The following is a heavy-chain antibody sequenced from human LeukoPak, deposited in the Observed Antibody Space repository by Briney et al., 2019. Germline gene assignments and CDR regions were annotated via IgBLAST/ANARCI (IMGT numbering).Heavy chain of an antibody. CDR3: ARESFIYGDYSSY. CDR2: IRSINGDT. D-gene: IGHD4-17*01. CDR1: GYNFRNYG. V-gene: IGHV1-18*01. J-gene: IGHJ4*02. Sequence: ASVKVSCKASGYNFRNYGFNWVRQAPGQGLEWMGWIRSINGDTYYPEKLQGRVTLTTDTSTSTAYMELRSLRSDDTAVYYCARESFIYGDYSSYWGQGTLVTVSS.